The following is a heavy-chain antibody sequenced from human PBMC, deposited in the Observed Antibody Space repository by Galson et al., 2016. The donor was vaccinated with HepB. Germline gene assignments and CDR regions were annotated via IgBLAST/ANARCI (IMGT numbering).Heavy chain of an antibody. CDR3: ARHPYCSGDTCYFPDY. D-gene: IGHD2-15*01. Sequence: EPLSLTCTVSGGSISSSSYYWGWIRQPPGKGLEWIGTIYYSGSTYYNPSLKSRVTISVDTSKNQFSLNLSSVAAADTAVYYCARHPYCSGDTCYFPDYWGRGTLVTVSS. J-gene: IGHJ4*02. CDR1: GGSISSSSYY. CDR2: IYYSGST. V-gene: IGHV4-39*01.